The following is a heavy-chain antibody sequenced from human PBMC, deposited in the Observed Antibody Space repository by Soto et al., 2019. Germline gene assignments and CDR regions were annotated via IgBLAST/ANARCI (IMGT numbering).Heavy chain of an antibody. Sequence: ASVKVSCKTSGYVFTGYYLHWVRQAPGQGLEWMGWINCRSGGTTYTQKFQGRVTLTMDTSTSTAYMELSSLISDDTALYYCMRGASARDSSGYPYYFDPWGQGTLVTVSS. J-gene: IGHJ4*02. D-gene: IGHD3-22*01. V-gene: IGHV1-2*02. CDR2: INCRSGGT. CDR1: GYVFTGYY. CDR3: MRGASARDSSGYPYYFDP.